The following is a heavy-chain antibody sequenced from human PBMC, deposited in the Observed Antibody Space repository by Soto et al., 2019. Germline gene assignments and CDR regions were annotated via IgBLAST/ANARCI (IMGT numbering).Heavy chain of an antibody. CDR3: ARGLVDCSGGSCYFDY. V-gene: IGHV4-34*01. CDR1: GGSFSGYY. CDR2: INHSGST. D-gene: IGHD2-15*01. Sequence: SETLSLTCAVYGGSFSGYYWSWIRQPPGKGLEWIGEINHSGSTNYNPSLKSRVTISVDTSKNQFSLKLSSVTAADTAVYYCARGLVDCSGGSCYFDYWGQGTLVTVSS. J-gene: IGHJ4*02.